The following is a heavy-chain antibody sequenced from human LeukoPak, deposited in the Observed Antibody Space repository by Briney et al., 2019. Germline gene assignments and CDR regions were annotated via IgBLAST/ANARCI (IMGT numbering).Heavy chain of an antibody. CDR3: ARDSLVVPAATSFDP. J-gene: IGHJ5*02. CDR1: GFTFSSYS. Sequence: PGGSLRLSCAASGFTFSSYSMNWVRQAPGKGLEWVSSISSSSSYIYYADSVKGRFTISRDNAKNSLYLQMNSLRAEDTAVYYCARDSLVVPAATSFDPWGQGTLVTVSS. V-gene: IGHV3-21*01. D-gene: IGHD2-2*01. CDR2: ISSSSSYI.